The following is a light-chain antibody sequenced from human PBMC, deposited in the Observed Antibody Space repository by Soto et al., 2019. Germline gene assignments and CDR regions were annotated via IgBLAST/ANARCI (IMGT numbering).Light chain of an antibody. CDR1: QSISNY. V-gene: IGKV3-11*01. J-gene: IGKJ4*01. CDR2: DAS. CDR3: HHRSEWLPIS. Sequence: EIVLTQSPATLSLSPGERATLSCRASQSISNYLAWYQHKPGQAPRLLISDASERASGVLARFRGSGSGTDFTIPIRSQRPEDFAVYYCHHRSEWLPISFGGGMWVEFK.